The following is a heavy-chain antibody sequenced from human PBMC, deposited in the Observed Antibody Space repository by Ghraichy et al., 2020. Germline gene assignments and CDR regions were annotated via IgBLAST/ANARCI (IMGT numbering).Heavy chain of an antibody. D-gene: IGHD5-18*01. CDR2: INHSGST. V-gene: IGHV4-34*01. CDR1: GGSFSGYY. Sequence: SQTLSLTCAVYGGSFSGYYWSWIRQPPGKGLEWIGEINHSGSTNYNPSLKSRVTISVDTSKNQFSLKLSSVTAADTAVYYCARGLQLWQREFDYWGQGTLVTVSS. CDR3: ARGLQLWQREFDY. J-gene: IGHJ4*02.